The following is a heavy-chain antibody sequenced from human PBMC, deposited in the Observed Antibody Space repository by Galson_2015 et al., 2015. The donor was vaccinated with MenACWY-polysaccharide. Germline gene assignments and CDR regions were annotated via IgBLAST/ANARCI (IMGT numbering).Heavy chain of an antibody. V-gene: IGHV1-3*01. CDR2: ITGGNGDT. D-gene: IGHD3-3*02. Sequence: SVKVSCKASGYTFSRYPMHWVRQAPGQRIEWMGWITGGNGDTKYSEKFQGRVTITKDTSANTVYMELRSLRYEDTAVYYCARHLIGGVYFDYWGQGTLVTVSS. CDR1: GYTFSRYP. J-gene: IGHJ4*02. CDR3: ARHLIGGVYFDY.